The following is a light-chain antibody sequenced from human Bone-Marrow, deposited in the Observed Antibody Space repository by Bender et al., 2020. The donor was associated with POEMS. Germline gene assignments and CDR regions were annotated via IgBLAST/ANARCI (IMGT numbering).Light chain of an antibody. CDR2: AVT. Sequence: QSALTQPPSASGSPGQSVTISCTGTSSDVGGYNLVSWYQQYPGKAPKVIIYAVTQRPSGVPDRFSGSKSGASVSLAITGLRSEDEGDYYCAAWDDSLSDWVFGGGTKLTVL. CDR1: SSDVGGYNL. J-gene: IGLJ3*02. CDR3: AAWDDSLSDWV. V-gene: IGLV2-8*01.